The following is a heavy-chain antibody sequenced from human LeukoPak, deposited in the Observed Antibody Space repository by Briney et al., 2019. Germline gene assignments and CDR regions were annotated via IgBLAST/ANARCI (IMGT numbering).Heavy chain of an antibody. D-gene: IGHD3-10*01. CDR1: GDSISTYY. Sequence: SETLSLTCNVSGDSISTYYWSWIRQPAGKGLEWIGRIYTSGSTNYNPSLKSRVTMSVDTSKNQFSLKLSSVTAADTAVYYCARGRDGSGSYPLDYWGQGTLVTVSS. V-gene: IGHV4-4*07. CDR3: ARGRDGSGSYPLDY. J-gene: IGHJ4*02. CDR2: IYTSGST.